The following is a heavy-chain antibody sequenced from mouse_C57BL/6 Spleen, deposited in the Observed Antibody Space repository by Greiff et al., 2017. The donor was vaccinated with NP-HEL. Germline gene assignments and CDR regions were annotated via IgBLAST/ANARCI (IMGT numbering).Heavy chain of an antibody. CDR2: ISSGSSTI. J-gene: IGHJ2*01. D-gene: IGHD3-2*02. CDR3: ARTAQATYYFDY. V-gene: IGHV5-17*01. Sequence: EVKVEESGGGLVKPGGSLKLSCAASGFTFSDYGMHWVRQAPEKGLEWVAYISSGSSTIYYADTVKGRFTISRDNAKNTLFLQMTSLRSEDTAMYYCARTAQATYYFDYWGQGTTLTVSS. CDR1: GFTFSDYG.